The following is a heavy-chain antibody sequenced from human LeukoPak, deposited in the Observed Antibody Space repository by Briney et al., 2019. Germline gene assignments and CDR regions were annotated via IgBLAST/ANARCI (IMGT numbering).Heavy chain of an antibody. J-gene: IGHJ4*02. V-gene: IGHV3-23*01. Sequence: GGSLRLSCATSGFTFSSYAMSWVRQAPGKGLEWVSAISGSGGSTYYADSVKGRFTISRDNSKNTLYLQMNSLRAEDTAVYYCAKMVGFFNYFDCWGQGTLVTVSS. D-gene: IGHD3-10*01. CDR3: AKMVGFFNYFDC. CDR1: GFTFSSYA. CDR2: ISGSGGST.